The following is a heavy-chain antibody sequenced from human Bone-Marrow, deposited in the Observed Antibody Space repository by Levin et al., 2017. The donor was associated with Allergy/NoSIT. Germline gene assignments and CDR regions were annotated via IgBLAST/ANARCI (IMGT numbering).Heavy chain of an antibody. CDR3: ARGEGAIAATRNLDY. CDR1: GGSISSSNW. CDR2: IYHSGST. J-gene: IGHJ4*02. Sequence: SETLSLTCAVSGGSISSSNWWSWVRQPPGKGLEWIGEIYHSGSTNYNPSLKSRVTISVDKSKNQFSLKLSSVTAADTAVYYCARGEGAIAATRNLDYWGQGTLVTVSS. V-gene: IGHV4-4*02. D-gene: IGHD2-15*01.